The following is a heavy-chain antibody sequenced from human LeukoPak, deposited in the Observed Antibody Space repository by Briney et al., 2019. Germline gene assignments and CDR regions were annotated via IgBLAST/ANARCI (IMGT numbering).Heavy chain of an antibody. CDR1: GFTFSTYS. D-gene: IGHD3-22*01. J-gene: IGHJ4*02. V-gene: IGHV3-74*01. CDR3: ARGTYYYDSSGSWSY. Sequence: PGGSLRLSCAASGFTFSTYSMSWVRQAPGKGLVWVSRINTDGSSTSYADSVKGRFTISRDNAKNTLYLQMNSLRAEDTAVYYCARGTYYYDSSGSWSYWGQGTLVTVSS. CDR2: INTDGSST.